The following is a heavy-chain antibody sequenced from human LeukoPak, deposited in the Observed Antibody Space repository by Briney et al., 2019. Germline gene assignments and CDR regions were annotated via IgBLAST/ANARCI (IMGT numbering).Heavy chain of an antibody. CDR3: AREDYYGSGSHMDV. CDR2: IYTSGST. J-gene: IGHJ6*03. CDR1: GGSISSGSYY. V-gene: IGHV4-61*02. D-gene: IGHD3-10*01. Sequence: SQTLSLTCTVSGGSISSGSYYWSWIRQPAGKGLEWIGRIYTSGSTNYIPSLKSRVTISVDTSKNQFSLKLRSVSAADTAVYYCAREDYYGSGSHMDVWGKGATVTVSS.